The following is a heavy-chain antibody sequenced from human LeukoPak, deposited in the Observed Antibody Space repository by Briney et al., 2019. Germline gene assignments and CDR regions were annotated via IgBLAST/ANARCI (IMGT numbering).Heavy chain of an antibody. CDR3: ARDYEGATGTTTAPFDY. Sequence: ASVKVSCKASGYTFTSYGISWVRQAPGQGLEWMGWISAYNGNTNYAQKLQGRVTMTTDTSTSTAYMELRSLRSDDTAVYYCARDYEGATGTTTAPFDYRGQGTLVTVSS. V-gene: IGHV1-18*01. CDR1: GYTFTSYG. J-gene: IGHJ4*02. D-gene: IGHD1-1*01. CDR2: ISAYNGNT.